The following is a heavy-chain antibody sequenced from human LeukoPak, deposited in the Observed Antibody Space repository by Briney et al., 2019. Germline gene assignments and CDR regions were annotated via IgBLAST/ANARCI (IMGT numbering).Heavy chain of an antibody. D-gene: IGHD2-21*02. Sequence: SETLSLTCTVSGGSISSGRYYWSWIRQPAGKGLEWIGRIYTSGSTNYNPSLKSRVTISVDTSKNQFSLKLSSVTAADTAVYYCARVTSQVVTALIPDWYFDLWGRGTLVTVSS. CDR1: GGSISSGRYY. CDR3: ARVTSQVVTALIPDWYFDL. V-gene: IGHV4-61*02. CDR2: IYTSGST. J-gene: IGHJ2*01.